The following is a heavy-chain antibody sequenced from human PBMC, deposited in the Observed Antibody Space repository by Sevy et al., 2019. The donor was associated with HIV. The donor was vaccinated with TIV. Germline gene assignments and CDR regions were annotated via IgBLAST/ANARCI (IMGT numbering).Heavy chain of an antibody. D-gene: IGHD2-21*02. J-gene: IGHJ4*02. Sequence: GGSLRLSCAASGFTFSNFGMHWVRQAASKGLEWVAAIFSDGTTKYYGDSVKGRFTISRDNSKNTLYLQMSRLTGEDTAVYYCSRESGSDWYVDHWGQGTLVTVSS. CDR3: SRESGSDWYVDH. CDR2: IFSDGTTK. V-gene: IGHV3-33*01. CDR1: GFTFSNFG.